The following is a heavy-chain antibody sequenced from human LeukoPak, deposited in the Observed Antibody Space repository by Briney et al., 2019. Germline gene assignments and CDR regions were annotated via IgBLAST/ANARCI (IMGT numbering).Heavy chain of an antibody. CDR2: IRQDGGEI. Sequence: HAGGSLRLSCTGSGFMFNAYWMSWVRKAPGMGLEWAGKIRQDGGEIFYVDSVRGRFTISRDNAKNSVYLQLNSLRAEDTAVYYCARADLEWYLDLWGRGTLVTVSS. CDR3: ARADLEWYLDL. J-gene: IGHJ2*01. V-gene: IGHV3-7*01. CDR1: GFMFNAYW.